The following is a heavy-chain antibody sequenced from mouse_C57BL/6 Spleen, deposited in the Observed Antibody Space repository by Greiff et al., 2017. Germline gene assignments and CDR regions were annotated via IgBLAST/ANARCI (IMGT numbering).Heavy chain of an antibody. V-gene: IGHV1-80*01. CDR2: IDPGDGDT. Sequence: QVQLQQSGAELVKPGASVKISCKASGYAFSSYWMNWVKQRPGKGLEWIGQIDPGDGDTNYNGKFKGKATLTADKSSSTAYMQLSSLTSEDSAVYFCARGGTAQASFAYWGQGTLVTVSA. CDR1: GYAFSSYW. CDR3: ARGGTAQASFAY. J-gene: IGHJ3*01. D-gene: IGHD3-2*02.